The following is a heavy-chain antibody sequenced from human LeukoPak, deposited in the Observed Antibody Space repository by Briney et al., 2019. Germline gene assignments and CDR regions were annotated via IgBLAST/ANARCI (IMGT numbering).Heavy chain of an antibody. CDR3: ARGTLAPGGLDY. CDR1: GFTFSNYW. CDR2: IKQDGREK. V-gene: IGHV3-7*01. J-gene: IGHJ4*02. D-gene: IGHD6-13*01. Sequence: GGSLRLSCAASGFTFSNYWMNWVRQAPGKGLEWVANIKQDGREKYYVDSVKGRFTISRDSAKNSLYLQMNSLRAEDTAVYYCARGTLAPGGLDYWGQGTLVTVSS.